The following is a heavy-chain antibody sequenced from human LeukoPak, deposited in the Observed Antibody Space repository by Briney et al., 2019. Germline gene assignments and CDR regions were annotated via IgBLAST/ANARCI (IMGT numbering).Heavy chain of an antibody. CDR3: ARDLADSERHVYFDY. CDR1: GGTFSSYA. V-gene: IGHV1-69*13. D-gene: IGHD1-1*01. Sequence: SVKVSCKASGGTFSSYAISWVRQAPGQGLEWMGGIIPIFGTANYAQKFQGRVTTTADESTSTAYMELSSLRSEDTAVYYCARDLADSERHVYFDYWGQGTLVTVSS. CDR2: IIPIFGTA. J-gene: IGHJ4*02.